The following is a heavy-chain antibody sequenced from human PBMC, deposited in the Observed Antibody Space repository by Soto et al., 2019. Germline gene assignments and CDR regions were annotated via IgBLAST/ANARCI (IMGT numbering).Heavy chain of an antibody. CDR3: ARDQVYYDSSGYSPL. V-gene: IGHV4-61*01. CDR1: GGSVSSGSYY. Sequence: PAETLSPTCTVSGGSVSSGSYYWSWSRQPPGKGLEWIGYIYYSGSTNYNPSLKSRVTISVDTSKNQFSLKLSSVTAADTAVYYCARDQVYYDSSGYSPLWGQGTMVTVSS. J-gene: IGHJ3*01. D-gene: IGHD3-22*01. CDR2: IYYSGST.